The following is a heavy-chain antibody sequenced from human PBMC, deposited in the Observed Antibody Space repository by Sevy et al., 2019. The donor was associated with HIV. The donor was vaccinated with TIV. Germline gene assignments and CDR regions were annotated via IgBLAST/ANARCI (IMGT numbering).Heavy chain of an antibody. V-gene: IGHV3-48*03. CDR1: GFTFSSFE. J-gene: IGHJ1*01. D-gene: IGHD6-13*01. CDR2: ISNSGSII. Sequence: GGSLRLSCVASGFTFSSFEMNWVRQAPGKGLEWVSHISNSGSIIYYEDSVKGRFTISRDNAKNSLYLQMNSLIAEDTAVYYCAREDGSRQYFQYWGQGTLVTVSS. CDR3: AREDGSRQYFQY.